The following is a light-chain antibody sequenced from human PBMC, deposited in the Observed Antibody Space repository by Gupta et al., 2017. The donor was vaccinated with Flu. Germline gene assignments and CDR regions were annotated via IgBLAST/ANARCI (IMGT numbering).Light chain of an antibody. V-gene: IGLV1-44*01. J-gene: IGLJ3*02. CDR3: ATGDDSLNGPV. CDR2: NDN. Sequence: QSLLTQPPSSSLPPGQRVTISCPGSNSNIGRNNLSWYQQLPGAAPKLIIQNDNKRPSGVPGRFSGSKDGTSASVTSSGLQAEDEGDFYCATGDDSLNGPVFGGGTRFTVL. CDR1: NSNIGRNN.